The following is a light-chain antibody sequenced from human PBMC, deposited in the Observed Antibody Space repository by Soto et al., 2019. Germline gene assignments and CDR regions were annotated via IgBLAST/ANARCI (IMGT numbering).Light chain of an antibody. V-gene: IGKV1-5*03. Sequence: DIQMTQSPSSLSASVGDRVTIPFRASQSISSYFNWYQQKPGKAPQLLIYEASSLESGVPSRLSGSGSGTEFTLTISSLQPDDFATYYCQQLKSYVTFGQGTRLDIK. CDR2: EAS. CDR3: QQLKSYVT. CDR1: QSISSY. J-gene: IGKJ5*01.